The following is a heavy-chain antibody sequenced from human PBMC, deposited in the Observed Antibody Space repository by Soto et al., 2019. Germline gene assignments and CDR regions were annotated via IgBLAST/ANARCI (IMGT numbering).Heavy chain of an antibody. D-gene: IGHD2-2*01. J-gene: IGHJ4*02. Sequence: EVHLVESGGDLVQPGGSLRLSCAASRFTFSDYSMTWVRQAPGKGLEWVSHISKNDGTTIYDADSVNGRFTTSRDNAANSLYLQMNGLRDVDTAVYYCARVFSDASLDCWGQGTLVTVSS. CDR2: ISKNDGTTI. CDR3: ARVFSDASLDC. V-gene: IGHV3-48*02. CDR1: RFTFSDYS.